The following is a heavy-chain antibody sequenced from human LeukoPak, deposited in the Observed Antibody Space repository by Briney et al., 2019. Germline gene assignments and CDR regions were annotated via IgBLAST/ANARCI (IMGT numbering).Heavy chain of an antibody. CDR2: IYYSGST. Sequence: SETLSLTCTVSGGSISSYYWSWIRQPPGKGLEWIGYIYYSGSTNYNPSLKSRVTISVDTSKNQFSLKLSSVTAADTAVYYCARHLPTYYYGMDVWGQGTLVTVSS. J-gene: IGHJ6*02. CDR3: ARHLPTYYYGMDV. CDR1: GGSISSYY. V-gene: IGHV4-59*08.